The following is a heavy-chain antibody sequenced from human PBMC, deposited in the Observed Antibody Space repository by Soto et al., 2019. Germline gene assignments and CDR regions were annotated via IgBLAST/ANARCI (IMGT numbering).Heavy chain of an antibody. Sequence: EVQLVESGGGLVQPGRSLRLSCAASGFTFDDYAMHWVRQAPGNGLEWVSGISWNSGSIGYADSVKGRFTISRDNAKNSLYLQMNSLRAEDTALYYCAKDITLEYSSSYAFDIWGQGTMVTVSS. CDR2: ISWNSGSI. J-gene: IGHJ3*02. D-gene: IGHD6-6*01. CDR1: GFTFDDYA. CDR3: AKDITLEYSSSYAFDI. V-gene: IGHV3-9*01.